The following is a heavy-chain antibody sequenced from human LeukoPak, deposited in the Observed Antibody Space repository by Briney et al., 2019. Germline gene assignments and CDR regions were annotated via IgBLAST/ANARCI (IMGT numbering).Heavy chain of an antibody. CDR3: ARVGYGDYAAFDI. Sequence: PGGSLRLSCAASGFTFSSYWMHWVHQAPGKGLVWVSRINSDGSSTSYADSVKGRFTISRDNAKNTLYLQMNSLRAEDTAVYYCARVGYGDYAAFDIWGQGTMVTVSS. V-gene: IGHV3-74*01. J-gene: IGHJ3*02. D-gene: IGHD4-17*01. CDR2: INSDGSST. CDR1: GFTFSSYW.